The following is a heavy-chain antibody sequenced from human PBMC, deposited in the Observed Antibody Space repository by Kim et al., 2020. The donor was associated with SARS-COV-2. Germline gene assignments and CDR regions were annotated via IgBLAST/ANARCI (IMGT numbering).Heavy chain of an antibody. CDR3: ARLPFRYYDLDY. J-gene: IGHJ4*02. CDR1: GFTFSSYE. V-gene: IGHV3-48*03. Sequence: GGSLRLSCAASGFTFSSYEMNWVRQAPGKGLEWVSYISSSGSTIYYADSVKGRFTISRDNAKNSLYLQMNSLRAEDTAVYYCARLPFRYYDLDYWGQGTLVTVSS. D-gene: IGHD3-22*01. CDR2: ISSSGSTI.